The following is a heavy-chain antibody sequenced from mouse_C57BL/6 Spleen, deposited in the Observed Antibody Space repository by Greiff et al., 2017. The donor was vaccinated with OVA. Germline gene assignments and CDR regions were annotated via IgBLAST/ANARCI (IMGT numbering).Heavy chain of an antibody. CDR3: AREWLLHYAMDY. D-gene: IGHD2-3*01. J-gene: IGHJ4*01. CDR1: GYSITSGYY. CDR2: ISYDGSN. Sequence: EVQLVESGPGLVKPSQSLSLTCSVTGYSITSGYYWNWIRQFPGNKLEWMGYISYDGSNNYNPSLKNRISITRDTSKNQFFLKLNSVTTEDTATYYCAREWLLHYAMDYWGQGTSVTVSS. V-gene: IGHV3-6*01.